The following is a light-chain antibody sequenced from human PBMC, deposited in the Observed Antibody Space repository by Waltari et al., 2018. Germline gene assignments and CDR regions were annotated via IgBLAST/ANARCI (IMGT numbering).Light chain of an antibody. V-gene: IGLV1-47*02. CDR3: AAWDDRLTVR. CDR2: SND. Sequence: QSVLTQPHSASGTPGQRVTISCSGSSSTIGSNLVCWYQHLPGTAPKPLIYSNDRRPSVVPDRFSGSRSGTSASLAIGGLRSEEAADYCCAAWDDRLTVRFGGGTKLTVL. J-gene: IGLJ3*02. CDR1: SSTIGSNL.